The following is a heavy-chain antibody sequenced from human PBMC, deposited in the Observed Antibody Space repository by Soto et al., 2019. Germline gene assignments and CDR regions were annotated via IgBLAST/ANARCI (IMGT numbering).Heavy chain of an antibody. CDR3: ARDRIRGYHAYDAFDI. J-gene: IGHJ3*02. CDR1: GFTFSTTG. CDR2: ISSGSEYI. V-gene: IGHV3-21*01. Sequence: GGSLRLSCAASGFTFSTTGMNWVRQAPGKGLQWVSSISSGSEYIFHADSVKGRLTTSRDNAKNSVYLQMNSLRAEDTAVYYCARDRIRGYHAYDAFDIWGQGTMVTVSS. D-gene: IGHD3-16*02.